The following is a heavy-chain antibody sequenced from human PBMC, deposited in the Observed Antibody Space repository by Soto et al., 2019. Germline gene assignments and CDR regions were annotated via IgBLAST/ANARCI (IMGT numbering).Heavy chain of an antibody. J-gene: IGHJ4*02. CDR3: ASCVSTACYPPWGLQFFDL. CDR1: GFSVRTNY. V-gene: IGHV3-53*01. CDR2: FESGGSI. D-gene: IGHD2-2*01. Sequence: PGGSLRLSCAASGFSVRTNYMSWVRQAPGKGLDWVSVFESGGSIYYADSVKGRFIISRDYAKNTVDLQMNSLRVEDTAVYYCASCVSTACYPPWGLQFFDLWGQGSLVTVSS.